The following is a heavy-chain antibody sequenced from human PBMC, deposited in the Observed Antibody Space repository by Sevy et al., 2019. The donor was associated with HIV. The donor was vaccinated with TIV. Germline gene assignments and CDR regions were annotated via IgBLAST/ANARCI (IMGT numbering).Heavy chain of an antibody. D-gene: IGHD6-13*01. CDR2: INHSGST. J-gene: IGHJ4*02. CDR3: ARDRNLVAAAGSNRGIFDY. CDR1: GGSFSGYY. V-gene: IGHV4-34*01. Sequence: SETLSLTSAVYGGSFSGYYWSWIRQPPGKGLEWIGEINHSGSTNYNPSLKSRVTISVDTSKNQFSLKVSSVTAADTAVYYCARDRNLVAAAGSNRGIFDYWGQGTLVTVSS.